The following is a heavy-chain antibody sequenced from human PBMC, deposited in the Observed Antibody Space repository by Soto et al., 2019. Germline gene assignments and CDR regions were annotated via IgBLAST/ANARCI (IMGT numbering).Heavy chain of an antibody. D-gene: IGHD6-6*01. CDR3: ARDHSSSPDGLDY. V-gene: IGHV4-4*02. Sequence: GGSSQIGRTIYNPSLTSRLTISLDMSKNQFYLRLTAVTAADTAIYYCARDHSSSPDGLDYWGQGALVTVSS. CDR2: SSQIGRT. J-gene: IGHJ4*02.